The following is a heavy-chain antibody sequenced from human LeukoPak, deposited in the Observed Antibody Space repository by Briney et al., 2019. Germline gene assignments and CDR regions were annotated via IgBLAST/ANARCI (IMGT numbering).Heavy chain of an antibody. CDR1: GGSTSSYY. D-gene: IGHD2-15*01. CDR2: IYYSGST. Sequence: SETLSLTCTVSGGSTSSYYWSWIRQPPGKGLEWIGYIYYSGSTNYNPSLKSRVTISVDTSKNQFSLKLSSVTAADTAVYYCARDLLSGYYGMDVWGQGTTVTVSS. CDR3: ARDLLSGYYGMDV. J-gene: IGHJ6*02. V-gene: IGHV4-59*01.